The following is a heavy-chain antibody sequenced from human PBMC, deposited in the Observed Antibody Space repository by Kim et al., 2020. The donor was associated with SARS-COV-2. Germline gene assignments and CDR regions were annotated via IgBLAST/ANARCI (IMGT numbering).Heavy chain of an antibody. V-gene: IGHV4-39*01. CDR1: GGSISSSRYY. CDR2: MYYNGTT. J-gene: IGHJ5*02. D-gene: IGHD3-22*01. CDR3: ARKLYYYDTNGYYGWFDP. Sequence: SETLSLTCTVSGGSISSSRYYWGWFRQPPGKGLEWIGNMYYNGTTYYNPSLKSRVTMSVDTSKNQFSLKLTSVTAADTALYYCARKLYYYDTNGYYGWFDPWGQEPWSPSPQ.